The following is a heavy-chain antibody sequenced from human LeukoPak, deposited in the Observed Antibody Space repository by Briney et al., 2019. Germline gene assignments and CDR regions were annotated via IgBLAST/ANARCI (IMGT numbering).Heavy chain of an antibody. D-gene: IGHD2-15*01. CDR3: ARSLYCSGGSCYFDY. CDR2: IYYSGST. J-gene: IGHJ4*02. CDR1: GGSISSYY. V-gene: IGHV4-59*01. Sequence: SETLSLTCTVSGGSISSYYWSWIRQPPGKGLEWIGYIYYSGSTNYNPSLKSRVTISVDTSKNQFSLKLSSVTAADTAVYYCARSLYCSGGSCYFDYWGQGTLVTVSS.